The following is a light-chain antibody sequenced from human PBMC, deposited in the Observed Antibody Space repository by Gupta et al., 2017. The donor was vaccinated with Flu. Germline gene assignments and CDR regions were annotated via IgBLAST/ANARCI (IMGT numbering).Light chain of an antibody. CDR1: QSVSSN. CDR3: QQYNNWPPLT. Sequence: ATLPVPPGERATPSCRASQSVSSNLAWYQQKPGQAPRLLIYGASTRATGIPARFSGSGSGTEFTLTISSLQSEDFAVYYCQQYNNWPPLTFGGGTKVEIK. CDR2: GAS. V-gene: IGKV3-15*01. J-gene: IGKJ4*01.